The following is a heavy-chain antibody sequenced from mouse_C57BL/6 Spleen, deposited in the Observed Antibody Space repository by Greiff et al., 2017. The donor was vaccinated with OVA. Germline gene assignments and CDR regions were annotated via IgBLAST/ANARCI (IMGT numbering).Heavy chain of an antibody. Sequence: DVKLVESGGGLVKPGGSLKLSCAASGFTFSSYTMSWVRQTPEKRLEWVATISGGGGNTYYPDSVKGRFTISRDNAKNTLYLQMSSLRSEDTALYYCARQGDSSGYGFDYWGQGTTLTVSS. V-gene: IGHV5-9*01. CDR1: GFTFSSYT. D-gene: IGHD3-2*02. CDR3: ARQGDSSGYGFDY. CDR2: ISGGGGNT. J-gene: IGHJ2*01.